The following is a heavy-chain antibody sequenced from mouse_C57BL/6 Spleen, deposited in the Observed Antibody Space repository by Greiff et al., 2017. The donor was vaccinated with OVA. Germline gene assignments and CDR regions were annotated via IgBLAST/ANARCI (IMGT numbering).Heavy chain of an antibody. CDR3: ARGDYGNYWYFDV. Sequence: VQLQQSGAELVRPGSSVKMSCKTSGSTFTSYGINWVKQRPGQGLEWIGYIYIGNGYTAYNEKFKGKATLTSDTSSSTAYMQLSSLTSEDSSIYFCARGDYGNYWYFDVWGTGTTVTVSS. CDR1: GSTFTSYG. J-gene: IGHJ1*03. D-gene: IGHD2-1*01. V-gene: IGHV1-58*01. CDR2: IYIGNGYT.